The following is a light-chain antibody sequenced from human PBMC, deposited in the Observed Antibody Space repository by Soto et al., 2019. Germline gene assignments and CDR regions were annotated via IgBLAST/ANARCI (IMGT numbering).Light chain of an antibody. CDR2: DVS. Sequence: QSVLTQPASVSGAPGQSITISCTGTSSDVGGYNYVSWYQQHPGKAPKLMIYDVSNRPSGVSNRFSGSKSGNTASLTISGLQAEDDGDYYCSSYTSSCTYVFGSGTKSPS. CDR3: SSYTSSCTYV. V-gene: IGLV2-14*01. CDR1: SSDVGGYNY. J-gene: IGLJ1*01.